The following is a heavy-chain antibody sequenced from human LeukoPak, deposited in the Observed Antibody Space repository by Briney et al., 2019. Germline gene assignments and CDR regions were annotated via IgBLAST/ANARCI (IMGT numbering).Heavy chain of an antibody. J-gene: IGHJ5*02. Sequence: SETLSLTCAVYGGPFSGYYWSWIRQPPGKGLEWIGEINHSGSTNYNPSLKSRVTISVDTSKNQFSLKLSSVTAADTAVYYCARGRTYYYGSGTAWFDPWGQGTLVTVSS. CDR3: ARGRTYYYGSGTAWFDP. CDR1: GGPFSGYY. CDR2: INHSGST. D-gene: IGHD3-10*01. V-gene: IGHV4-34*01.